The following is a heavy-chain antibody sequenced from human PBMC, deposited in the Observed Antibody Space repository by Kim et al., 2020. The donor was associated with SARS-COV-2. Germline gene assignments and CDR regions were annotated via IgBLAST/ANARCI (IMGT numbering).Heavy chain of an antibody. Sequence: TYYNPSLKSRVTISEDTSKTQFSLKLSSVTAADTAVYYCATRIAVAGNDYWGQGTLVTVSS. J-gene: IGHJ4*02. CDR2: T. D-gene: IGHD6-19*01. CDR3: ATRIAVAGNDY. V-gene: IGHV4-39*01.